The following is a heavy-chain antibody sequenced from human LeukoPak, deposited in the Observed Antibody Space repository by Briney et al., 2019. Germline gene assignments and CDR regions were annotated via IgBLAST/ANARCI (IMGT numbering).Heavy chain of an antibody. J-gene: IGHJ4*02. CDR3: ARDASRRVGATIPGFDY. CDR2: ISSSGSTI. Sequence: GGSLRLSCAPSGFTFSIYEMIWVRQAPGKGVECVSYISSSGSTIHYADSVKGRFPLSRHNAKNSLYLQMNSLRAEDTAVYYCARDASRRVGATIPGFDYWGQGTLVTVSS. CDR1: GFTFSIYE. V-gene: IGHV3-48*03. D-gene: IGHD1-26*01.